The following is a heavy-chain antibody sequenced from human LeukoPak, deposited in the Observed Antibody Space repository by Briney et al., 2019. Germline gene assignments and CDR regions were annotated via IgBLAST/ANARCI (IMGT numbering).Heavy chain of an antibody. CDR2: IKKDGSER. J-gene: IGHJ4*02. CDR1: GFSFRSYW. D-gene: IGHD3-10*01. Sequence: GGSLRLSCAASGFSFRSYWMTWVRRAPGKGLEWVADIKKDGSERYYVDSVKGRFTISRDNAKNTLYLQMNSLRAEDTAVYYCAKKGYAGSGTYSYYFDYWGQGALVTVSS. V-gene: IGHV3-7*03. CDR3: AKKGYAGSGTYSYYFDY.